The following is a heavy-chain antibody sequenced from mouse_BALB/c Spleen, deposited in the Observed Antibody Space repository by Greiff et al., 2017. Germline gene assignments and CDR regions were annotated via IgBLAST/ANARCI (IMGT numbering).Heavy chain of an antibody. CDR2: IYPYNGGT. V-gene: IGHV1S29*02. CDR3: ARYYYGNYGYFDV. CDR1: GYTFTDYN. D-gene: IGHD2-1*01. Sequence: EVKLMESGPELVKPGASVKISCKASGYTFTDYNMHWVKQSHGKSLEWIGYIYPYNGGTGYNQKFKSKATLTVDNSSSTAYMELRSLTSEDSAVYYCARYYYGNYGYFDVWGAGTTVTVSS. J-gene: IGHJ1*01.